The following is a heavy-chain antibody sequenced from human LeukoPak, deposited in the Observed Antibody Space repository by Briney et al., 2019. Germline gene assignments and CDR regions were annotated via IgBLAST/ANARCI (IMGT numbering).Heavy chain of an antibody. CDR2: ISWNSGSI. CDR3: ASRSLLGAFDI. V-gene: IGHV3-9*03. J-gene: IGHJ3*02. Sequence: SLRLSCAASGFTFDDYAMHWVRQAPGKGLEWVSGISWNSGSIGYADSVKGRFTISRDNAKNSLYLQMNSLRAEDMALYYCASRSLLGAFDIWGQGTMVTVSS. CDR1: GFTFDDYA.